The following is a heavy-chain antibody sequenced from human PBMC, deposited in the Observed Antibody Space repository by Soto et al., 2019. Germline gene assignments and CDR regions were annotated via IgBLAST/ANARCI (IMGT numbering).Heavy chain of an antibody. J-gene: IGHJ6*02. V-gene: IGHV3-23*01. Sequence: EVQLLESGGGVVQPGGSLRLSCAASGFTFSSYAMSWVRQAPGKGLEWVSAISGSGGSTYYADSVKGRFTISRDNSKNTLYLQMNSLSAADTAVYYGANPPEYYYGMDVWGQGTTVTVSS. CDR2: ISGSGGST. CDR1: GFTFSSYA. CDR3: ANPPEYYYGMDV.